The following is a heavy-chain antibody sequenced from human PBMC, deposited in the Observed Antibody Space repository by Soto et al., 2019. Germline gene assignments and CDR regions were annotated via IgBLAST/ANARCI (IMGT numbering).Heavy chain of an antibody. CDR1: GFTFSSYG. CDR3: AKEGYDSSGYYLDY. J-gene: IGHJ4*02. Sequence: QVQLVESGGGMVQPGRSLRLSCAASGFTFSSYGMHWVRQAPGKGLEWVAVISYDGSNKYYADSVKGRFTISRDNSKNTLYLQMNRLRAEDTAVYYCAKEGYDSSGYYLDYWGQGTLVTVSS. V-gene: IGHV3-30*18. CDR2: ISYDGSNK. D-gene: IGHD3-22*01.